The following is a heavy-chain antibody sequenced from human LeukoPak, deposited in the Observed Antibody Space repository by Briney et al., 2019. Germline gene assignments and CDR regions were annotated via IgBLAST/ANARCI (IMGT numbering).Heavy chain of an antibody. CDR3: ARALYSFGYYDSSGGGDGAFDI. J-gene: IGHJ3*02. CDR1: GGSISSYY. V-gene: IGHV4-59*01. CDR2: IYYSGST. D-gene: IGHD3-22*01. Sequence: SETLSLTCTVSGGSISSYYWSWIRQPPGKGLEWIGYIYYSGSTNYNPSLKSRVTISVDTSKNQFSLKLSSVTAADTAVYYCARALYSFGYYDSSGGGDGAFDIWGQGTMVTVSS.